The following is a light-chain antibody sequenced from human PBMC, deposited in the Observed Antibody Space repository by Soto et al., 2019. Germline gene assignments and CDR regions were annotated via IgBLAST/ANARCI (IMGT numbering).Light chain of an antibody. CDR2: AAS. CDR1: QGISNY. Sequence: DIQMTQSPSPLSGSVGDRVTITSRASQGISNYLAWYQQKPGKVPKXMIYAASTLQSGVPSRFSGSGSGTDCTLTISSLQPEDVSTYCCHKDNSAPQALAQGTKVDIK. CDR3: HKDNSAPQA. J-gene: IGKJ2*01. V-gene: IGKV1-27*01.